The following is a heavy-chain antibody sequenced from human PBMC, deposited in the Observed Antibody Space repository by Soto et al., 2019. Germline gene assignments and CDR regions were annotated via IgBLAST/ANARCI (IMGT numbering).Heavy chain of an antibody. J-gene: IGHJ6*02. D-gene: IGHD6-13*01. CDR3: AKKGSSSWSNYYYGMDV. Sequence: GGSLRLSCAASGFTFSSYAMSWVRQAPGKGLEWVSAISGSGGSTYYADSVKGRFTISRDNSMNTLYLQMNSLRAEDTAVYYCAKKGSSSWSNYYYGMDVWGQGTTVTVSS. V-gene: IGHV3-23*01. CDR1: GFTFSSYA. CDR2: ISGSGGST.